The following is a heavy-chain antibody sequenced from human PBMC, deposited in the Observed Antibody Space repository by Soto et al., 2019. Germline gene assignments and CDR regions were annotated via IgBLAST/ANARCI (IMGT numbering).Heavy chain of an antibody. CDR1: GFTFSSYS. J-gene: IGHJ3*02. V-gene: IGHV3-21*01. CDR2: ISSSSSYI. CDR3: ARHRIGVAARNDAFDI. Sequence: GGSLRLSCAASGFTFSSYSMNWVRQAPGKGLEWVSSISSSSSYIYYADSVKGRFTISRDNAKNSLYLQMNSLRAEDTAVYYCARHRIGVAARNDAFDIWGKGTRATVSS. D-gene: IGHD6-6*01.